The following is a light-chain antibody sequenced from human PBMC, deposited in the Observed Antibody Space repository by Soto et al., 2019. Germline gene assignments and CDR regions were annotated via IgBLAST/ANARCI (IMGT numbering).Light chain of an antibody. V-gene: IGKV1-5*01. CDR2: DAS. J-gene: IGKJ1*01. Sequence: DLQTTQSPSTLSASIGDRVAITCRVGDTIDTWLAWYQQKPGKAPKLLIFDASTLQSGVPSRFSGSGSGTEFTLTICSLQPGDCATYYRQQYSSYSRSFGQGTKVDIK. CDR3: QQYSSYSRS. CDR1: DTIDTW.